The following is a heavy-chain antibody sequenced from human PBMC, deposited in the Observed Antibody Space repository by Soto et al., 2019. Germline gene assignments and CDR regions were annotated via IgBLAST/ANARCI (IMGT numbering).Heavy chain of an antibody. CDR3: ARGEVLPAASLDY. CDR2: IHYSGNT. Sequence: SETLSLTCTVSGGSIRGYYWTWIRQAPGKGLEWIGYIHYSGNTNYNPSLRSRVRLSVXXXKXXXXLKLXSXXAAXTAVYYCARGEVLPAASLDYWGQGTLVTVSS. CDR1: GGSIRGYY. J-gene: IGHJ4*02. V-gene: IGHV4-59*01. D-gene: IGHD2-2*01.